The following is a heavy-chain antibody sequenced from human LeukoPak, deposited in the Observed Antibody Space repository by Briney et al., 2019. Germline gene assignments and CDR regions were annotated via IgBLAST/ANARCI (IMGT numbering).Heavy chain of an antibody. CDR3: ARHRDCSSGACYPDY. Sequence: GESLKISFKGSGYSFTSYWISWVRQMPGKGLEWMGRIAPSDSYTNYSPSFQGHVTISDDKSISTAYLRWSSLKASDTAMYYCARHRDCSSGACYPDYWGHGTLVTVSS. CDR2: IAPSDSYT. J-gene: IGHJ4*03. V-gene: IGHV5-10-1*01. D-gene: IGHD2-15*01. CDR1: GYSFTSYW.